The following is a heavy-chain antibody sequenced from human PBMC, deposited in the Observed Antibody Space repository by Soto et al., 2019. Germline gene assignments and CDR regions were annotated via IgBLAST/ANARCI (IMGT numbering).Heavy chain of an antibody. CDR2: ISYDGSNK. CDR3: ARGPHYYDSSGYYYYWDY. J-gene: IGHJ4*02. V-gene: IGHV3-30-3*01. Sequence: GGSETLSEAASGCTDSISAMQWVQPAPSKGLEWVAVISYDGSNKYYADSVKGRFTISRDNSKNTLYLQMNSLRAEDTAVYYCARGPHYYDSSGYYYYWDYWGQLTLGTVAS. D-gene: IGHD3-22*01. CDR1: GCTDSISA.